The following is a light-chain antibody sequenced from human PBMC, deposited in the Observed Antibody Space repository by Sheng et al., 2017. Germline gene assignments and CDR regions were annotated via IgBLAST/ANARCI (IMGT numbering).Light chain of an antibody. Sequence: DIQLTQSPSSVSASVGDRVTITCRASQGLDNWLAWYQQRPGKAPKLLIYTVSTLQTGVPSRFSGSGSGTYFTLTISSLQPEDFSTYYCQHAHSFPITFGGGTTVEIK. V-gene: IGKV1-12*01. CDR3: QHAHSFPIT. CDR2: TVS. CDR1: QGLDNW. J-gene: IGKJ4*01.